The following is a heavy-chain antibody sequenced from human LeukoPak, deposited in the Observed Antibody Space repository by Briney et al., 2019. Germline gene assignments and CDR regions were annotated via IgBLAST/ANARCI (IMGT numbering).Heavy chain of an antibody. CDR3: ARIIAAAGGAYYYYYMDV. V-gene: IGHV1-8*01. CDR1: GYAFTSYD. Sequence: ASVKVSCKASGYAFTSYDINWVRQATGQGLEWMGWMNPNSGNTGYAQKFQGRVTMTRNTSISTAYMELSSLRSEDTAVYYCARIIAAAGGAYYYYYMDVWGKGTTVTVSS. J-gene: IGHJ6*03. D-gene: IGHD6-13*01. CDR2: MNPNSGNT.